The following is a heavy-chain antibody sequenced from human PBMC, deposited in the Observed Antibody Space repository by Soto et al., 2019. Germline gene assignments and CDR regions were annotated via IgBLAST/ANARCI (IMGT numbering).Heavy chain of an antibody. CDR3: ARPFDSSGSYDP. CDR1: GYSFTSYW. D-gene: IGHD6-19*01. V-gene: IGHV5-51*01. Sequence: PGESLKISCKGSGYSFTSYWIAWVRQMPGKGLECMGIIYPGHSDTRYSPSFEGQVTITADKSINTAYLQWSSLKASDSATYYCARPFDSSGSYDPWGQGTLVTVSS. J-gene: IGHJ5*02. CDR2: IYPGHSDT.